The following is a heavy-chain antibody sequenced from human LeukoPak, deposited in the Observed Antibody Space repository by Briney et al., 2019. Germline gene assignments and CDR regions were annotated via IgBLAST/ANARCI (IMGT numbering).Heavy chain of an antibody. V-gene: IGHV3-48*03. J-gene: IGHJ4*02. D-gene: IGHD2-15*01. CDR3: ARGCGLDY. Sequence: GGTLRLSCAASGFPFSSYEMNWVRQAPGKGLEWVSYISIHGNGIYYADSVKGRFTVSRDNANKSLYLHMNSLRAEDTAVYYCARGCGLDYWGQGTLVTVSS. CDR2: ISIHGNGI. CDR1: GFPFSSYE.